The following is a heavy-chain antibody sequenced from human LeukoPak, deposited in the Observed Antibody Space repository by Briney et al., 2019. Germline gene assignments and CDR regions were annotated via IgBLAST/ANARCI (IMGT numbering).Heavy chain of an antibody. CDR3: ARADGYNFDY. V-gene: IGHV4-38-2*02. J-gene: IGHJ4*02. CDR2: IYYSGST. D-gene: IGHD5-24*01. CDR1: GYSISSGYY. Sequence: SETLSLTCTVSGYSISSGYYWGWIRQPPGKGLEWIGYIYYSGSTNYNPSLKSRVTISVDTSKNQFSQKLSSVTAADTAVYYCARADGYNFDYWGQGTLVTVSS.